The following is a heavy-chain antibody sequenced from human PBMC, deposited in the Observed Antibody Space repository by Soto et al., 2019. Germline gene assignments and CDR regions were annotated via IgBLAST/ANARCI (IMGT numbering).Heavy chain of an antibody. CDR3: ARPRDDGYYPDY. D-gene: IGHD3-3*01. CDR1: GYTFTSYG. J-gene: IGHJ4*02. Sequence: ASVKVSCKASGYTFTSYGISWVRQAPGQGLEWMGWISAYNGNTNYAQKLQGRVTMTTDTSTSTAYMELRSLRSDDTVVYYCARPRDDGYYPDYWGQGTLVTVSS. V-gene: IGHV1-18*01. CDR2: ISAYNGNT.